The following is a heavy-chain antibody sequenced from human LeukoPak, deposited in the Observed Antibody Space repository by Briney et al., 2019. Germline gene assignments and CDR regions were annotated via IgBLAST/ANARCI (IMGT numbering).Heavy chain of an antibody. CDR1: GYTFTGYY. V-gene: IGHV1-2*02. CDR3: ARGIVVVPAAYNWFDP. CDR2: INPNSGGT. Sequence: ASVKVSCKASGYTFTGYYMHWVRQVPGQGLEWMGWINPNSGGTNYAQKFQGRVTMTRDTSISTAYMELSRLRSDDTAVYYCARGIVVVPAAYNWFDPWGQGTLVTVSS. J-gene: IGHJ5*02. D-gene: IGHD2-2*01.